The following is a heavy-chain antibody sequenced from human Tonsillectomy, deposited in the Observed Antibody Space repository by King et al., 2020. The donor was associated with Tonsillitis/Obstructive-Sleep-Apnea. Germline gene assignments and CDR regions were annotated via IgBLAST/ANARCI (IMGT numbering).Heavy chain of an antibody. CDR3: ARVRQYDYIWGSYLHDAFDI. J-gene: IGHJ3*02. V-gene: IGHV3-21*01. CDR1: GFTFSSYS. CDR2: ISSSSSYI. Sequence: QLVQSGGGLVKPGGSLRLSCAASGFTFSSYSMNWVRQAPGKGLEWVSSISSSSSYIYYADSVKGRFTISRDNAKNSLYLQMNSLRAEDTAVYYCARVRQYDYIWGSYLHDAFDIWGQGTMVTVSS. D-gene: IGHD3-16*02.